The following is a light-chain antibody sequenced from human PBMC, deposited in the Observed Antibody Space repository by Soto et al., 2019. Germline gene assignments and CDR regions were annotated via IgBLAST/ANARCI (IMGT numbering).Light chain of an antibody. CDR3: QQSYSTPIT. CDR2: AAS. J-gene: IGKJ5*01. Sequence: DIQMTQSPSSQSASVGDRVTMTCRASQTISSYLNWYQQKPGKAPKLLIYAASSLQSGVPSRFSGSGSGTDFTLTISSLQPEDFATYYCQQSYSTPITFGQGTRLEIK. V-gene: IGKV1-39*01. CDR1: QTISSY.